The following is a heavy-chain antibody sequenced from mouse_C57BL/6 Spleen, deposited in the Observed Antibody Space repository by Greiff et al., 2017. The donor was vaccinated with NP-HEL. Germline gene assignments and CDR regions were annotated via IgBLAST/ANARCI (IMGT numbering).Heavy chain of an antibody. D-gene: IGHD2-1*01. CDR2: INSDGGST. CDR3: ASYYGNYGGFAY. J-gene: IGHJ3*01. V-gene: IGHV5-2*01. CDR1: EYEFPSHD. Sequence: EVQRVESGGGLVQPGESLKLSCESNEYEFPSHDMSWVRKTPEKRLELVAAINSDGGSTYYPDTMERRFIISRDNTKKTLYLQMSSLRSEDTALYYCASYYGNYGGFAYWGQGTLVTVSA.